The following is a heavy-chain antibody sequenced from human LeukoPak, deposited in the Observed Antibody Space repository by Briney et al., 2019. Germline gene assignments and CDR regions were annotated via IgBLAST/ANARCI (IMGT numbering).Heavy chain of an antibody. Sequence: ASVKVSCKASGYTFTRYDINWVRQATGQGLEWMGWMNPNSGNTAYAQKFQGRVTITRNTSISTAYMELSSLGSEDTAIYYCAKNRSFGGRGYGIDYWGQGTLVTVSS. CDR3: AKNRSFGGRGYGIDY. J-gene: IGHJ4*02. V-gene: IGHV1-8*03. CDR1: GYTFTRYD. D-gene: IGHD3-16*01. CDR2: MNPNSGNT.